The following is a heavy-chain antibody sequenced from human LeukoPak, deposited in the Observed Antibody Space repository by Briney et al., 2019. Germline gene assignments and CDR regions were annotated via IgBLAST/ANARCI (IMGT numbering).Heavy chain of an antibody. Sequence: PSETLSLTCTVSGGSISSYYWSWLRQPPGKGLEWIGYIYYSGSTNYNPSLKSRVTISVDTSKNQFSLKLSSVTAADTAVHYCARDLLGSYAFDIWGQGTMVTVSS. CDR3: ARDLLGSYAFDI. CDR1: GGSISSYY. J-gene: IGHJ3*02. CDR2: IYYSGST. D-gene: IGHD2-15*01. V-gene: IGHV4-59*01.